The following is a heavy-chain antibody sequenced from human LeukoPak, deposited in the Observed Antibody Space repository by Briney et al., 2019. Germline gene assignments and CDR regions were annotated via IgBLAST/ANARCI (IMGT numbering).Heavy chain of an antibody. CDR3: AKDPRVDFWTLYAYFDY. V-gene: IGHV3-7*03. Sequence: GGSLRLSCAASGFTFSSYWMRWVRQAPGNGMEWVANMNRDGSEKNYVDSIKGRFTISRDNSKNTLYLQMNSLRAEATAVYYCAKDPRVDFWTLYAYFDYWGQGTLVTVSS. J-gene: IGHJ4*02. D-gene: IGHD3/OR15-3a*01. CDR1: GFTFSSYW. CDR2: MNRDGSEK.